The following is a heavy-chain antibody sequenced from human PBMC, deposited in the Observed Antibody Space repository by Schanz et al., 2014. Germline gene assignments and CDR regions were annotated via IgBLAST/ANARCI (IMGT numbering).Heavy chain of an antibody. J-gene: IGHJ4*02. V-gene: IGHV3-23*01. Sequence: DVQLLESGGGLVQPGGSPRLSCGGSGFTFSKYWMSWVRQAPGKGLEWVSALSGSGGSTYYADSVKGRFTISRDNSKNTLYLQMNSLRAEDTAVYYCAKQIHYDILTVTRNWGQGTLXTVSS. CDR3: AKQIHYDILTVTRN. D-gene: IGHD3-9*01. CDR2: LSGSGGST. CDR1: GFTFSKYW.